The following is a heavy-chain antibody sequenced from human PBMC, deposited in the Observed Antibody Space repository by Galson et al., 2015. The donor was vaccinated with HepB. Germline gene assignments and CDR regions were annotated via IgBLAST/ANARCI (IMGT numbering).Heavy chain of an antibody. Sequence: SVKVSCKASGGTFSSYAISWVRQAPGQGLEWMGRIIPILGIANYAQKFQGRVTITADKSTSTAYMELSSLRSEDTAVYYCARVATVFTGVGYYYYYMDVWGKGTTVTVSS. CDR2: IIPILGIA. CDR3: ARVATVFTGVGYYYYYMDV. J-gene: IGHJ6*03. D-gene: IGHD4-17*01. CDR1: GGTFSSYA. V-gene: IGHV1-69*04.